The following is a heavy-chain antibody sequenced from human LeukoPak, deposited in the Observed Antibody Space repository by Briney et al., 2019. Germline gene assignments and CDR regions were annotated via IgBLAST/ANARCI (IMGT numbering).Heavy chain of an antibody. CDR2: IYTSGST. D-gene: IGHD6-13*01. Sequence: SETLSLTCTVSGGSISSGSYYWSWIRQPAGKGLEWIERIYTSGSTNYNPSLKSRVTISVDTSKNQFSLKLSSVTAADTAVYYCARGDSSSWYYYYYYMDVWGKGTTVTISS. CDR1: GGSISSGSYY. V-gene: IGHV4-61*02. CDR3: ARGDSSSWYYYYYYMDV. J-gene: IGHJ6*03.